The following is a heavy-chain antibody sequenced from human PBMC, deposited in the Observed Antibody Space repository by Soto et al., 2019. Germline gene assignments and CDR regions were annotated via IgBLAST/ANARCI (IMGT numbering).Heavy chain of an antibody. CDR2: IHYRGSV. J-gene: IGHJ6*02. V-gene: IGHV4-30-4*01. CDR1: GGSISSDHYH. CDR3: VREDDGGDRDYYGLDV. Sequence: QVQLQESGPGLVRPSQTLSLTCTVSGGSISSDHYHWTWIRQTPGKGLEWIGYIHYRGSVYYNPSLQSRDTMSVDTSKNLFSLKLSSVTAADTAVYFCVREDDGGDRDYYGLDVCGQGTTVTVSS. D-gene: IGHD4-17*01.